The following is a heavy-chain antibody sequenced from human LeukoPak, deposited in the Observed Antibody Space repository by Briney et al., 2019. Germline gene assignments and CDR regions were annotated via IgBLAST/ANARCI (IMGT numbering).Heavy chain of an antibody. CDR2: ISAYNGNT. D-gene: IGHD5-12*01. CDR3: GREGYSGYGGYYYYGMDV. Sequence: ASVKVSCEASGYTFISYGISWVRQAPGQGLEWMGWISAYNGNTNYAQKVQGRVTMTTDTSTSTAYMEMRSMRSDDTAVYYCGREGYSGYGGYYYYGMDVWGKGTTVTVSS. J-gene: IGHJ6*04. CDR1: GYTFISYG. V-gene: IGHV1-18*04.